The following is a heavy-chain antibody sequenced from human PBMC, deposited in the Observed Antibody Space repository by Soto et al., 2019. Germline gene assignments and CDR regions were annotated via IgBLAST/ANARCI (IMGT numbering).Heavy chain of an antibody. CDR1: GFTFSSYW. D-gene: IGHD5-18*01. CDR2: INSDGSTT. Sequence: EVQLVESGGGLVQPGGSLRLSCAASGFTFSSYWMLWVRQAPGKGLVWVSRINSDGSTTSYADSVKGRFTISRENAKNPLYLHMNSLRAEDTGVYYCARVNQGYRYVNYWGQGTVVTVSS. CDR3: ARVNQGYRYVNY. V-gene: IGHV3-74*01. J-gene: IGHJ4*02.